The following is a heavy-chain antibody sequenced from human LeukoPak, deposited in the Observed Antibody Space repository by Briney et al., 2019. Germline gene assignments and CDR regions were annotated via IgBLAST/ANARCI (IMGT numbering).Heavy chain of an antibody. CDR2: INHSGST. CDR1: GVSFSGYY. D-gene: IGHD3-9*01. J-gene: IGHJ4*02. CDR3: AREILTDNYFDY. V-gene: IGHV4-34*01. Sequence: SETLSLTCAVYGVSFSGYYWSWIRQPPGKGLEWIGEINHSGSTNYNPSLKSRVTISVDTSKNQFSLKLSSVTAADTAVYYCAREILTDNYFDYWGQGTLVTVSS.